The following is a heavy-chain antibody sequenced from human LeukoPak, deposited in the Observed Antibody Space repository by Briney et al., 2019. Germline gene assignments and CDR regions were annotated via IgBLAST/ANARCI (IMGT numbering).Heavy chain of an antibody. CDR3: ARSGVRSITMIVKYNWFDP. V-gene: IGHV3-11*01. CDR1: GFTFSDYY. Sequence: GGSLRLSCAASGFTFSDYYMSWIRQAPGKGLEWVSYISRSGSTIYYADSVKGRFTISRDNAKNSLYLQMNSLRAEDTAVYYCARSGVRSITMIVKYNWFDPWGQGTLVTVSS. CDR2: ISRSGSTI. D-gene: IGHD3-22*01. J-gene: IGHJ5*02.